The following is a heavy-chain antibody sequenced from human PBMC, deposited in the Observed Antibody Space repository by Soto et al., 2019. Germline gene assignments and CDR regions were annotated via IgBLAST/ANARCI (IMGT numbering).Heavy chain of an antibody. CDR1: GFTFSDDY. V-gene: IGHV3-11*06. CDR3: AKPVSSSGLGEFSN. Sequence: QVQLVESGGGLVKPGGSLRLSCAASGFTFSDDYMSWIRQAPGKGLEWVSFISSSTSYTNYADSVKGRFTISRDNAKNSLYLRINSLRAEDTAVYYCAKPVSSSGLGEFSNWGQGTLVTVSS. D-gene: IGHD3-10*01. J-gene: IGHJ4*02. CDR2: ISSSTSYT.